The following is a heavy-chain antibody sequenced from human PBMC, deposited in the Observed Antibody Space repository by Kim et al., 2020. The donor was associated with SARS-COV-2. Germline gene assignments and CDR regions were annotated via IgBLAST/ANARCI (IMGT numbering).Heavy chain of an antibody. D-gene: IGHD2-8*01. V-gene: IGHV4-39*01. Sequence: SETPSLTCTVSGGSISSSSYYWGWIRQPPGKGLEWIGSIYYSGSTYYNPSLKSRVTISVDTSKNQFSLKLSSVTAADTAVYYCARHGPGEDIVLRFDPWGQGTLVTVSP. CDR1: GGSISSSSYY. CDR3: ARHGPGEDIVLRFDP. J-gene: IGHJ5*02. CDR2: IYYSGST.